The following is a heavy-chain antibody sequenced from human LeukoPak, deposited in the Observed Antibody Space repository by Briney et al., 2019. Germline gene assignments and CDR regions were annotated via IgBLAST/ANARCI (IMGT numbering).Heavy chain of an antibody. CDR3: GRVGGRSKAAKGDAFDI. J-gene: IGHJ3*02. Sequence: PGGSLRLSCAASGFTFSSYSMNWVRQAPGKGLEWVSSISSGSTYMYYADSVKGRFTISRDNAQNSMYLQMNSLRAEDTAVYYCGRVGGRSKAAKGDAFDIWGQGTMVTVSS. V-gene: IGHV3-21*01. D-gene: IGHD6-6*01. CDR1: GFTFSSYS. CDR2: ISSGSTYM.